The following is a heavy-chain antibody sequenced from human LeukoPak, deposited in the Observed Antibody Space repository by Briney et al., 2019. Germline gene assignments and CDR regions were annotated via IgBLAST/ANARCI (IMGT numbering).Heavy chain of an antibody. V-gene: IGHV1-2*02. J-gene: IGHJ4*02. D-gene: IGHD2-2*01. CDR1: GYTFTGYY. CDR2: INPNSGGT. Sequence: ASVKVSCKASGYTFTGYYMHWVRQAPGQGLEWMGWINPNSGGTNFAQKFQGRVTMTRDTSISTAYMELSRLRSDDTAVYYCARGSCSSTSCYLNLDYWGQGTLVTVSS. CDR3: ARGSCSSTSCYLNLDY.